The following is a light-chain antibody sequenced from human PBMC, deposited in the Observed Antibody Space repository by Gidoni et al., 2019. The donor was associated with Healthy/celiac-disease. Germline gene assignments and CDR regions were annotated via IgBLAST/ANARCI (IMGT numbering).Light chain of an antibody. CDR2: EGS. Sequence: QSALTQPASLSGSPGQSITISCTGTSSDVGRYNLVPWYQQHPGKAPKLMIYEGSKRPSGVSNRFSGSKSGNTASLTISGLQAEDEADYYCCSYAGSYVFGTGTKVTVL. CDR3: CSYAGSYV. J-gene: IGLJ1*01. CDR1: SSDVGRYNL. V-gene: IGLV2-23*01.